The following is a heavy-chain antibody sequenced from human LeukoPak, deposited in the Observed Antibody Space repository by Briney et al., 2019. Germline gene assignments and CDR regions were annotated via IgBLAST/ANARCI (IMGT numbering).Heavy chain of an antibody. Sequence: ASVKVSCKASGYTFTSYGISWVRQAPGQGLEWMGWISAYNGNTNYAQKLQGRVTMTTDTSTSTAYMELRSLRSDDTAVYYCARMLVLKAVYYYYYMDVWGKGTTVTVSS. CDR3: ARMLVLKAVYYYYYMDV. CDR1: GYTFTSYG. J-gene: IGHJ6*03. CDR2: ISAYNGNT. D-gene: IGHD6-13*01. V-gene: IGHV1-18*01.